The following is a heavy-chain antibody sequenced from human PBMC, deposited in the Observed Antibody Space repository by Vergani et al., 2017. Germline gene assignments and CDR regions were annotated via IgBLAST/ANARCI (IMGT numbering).Heavy chain of an antibody. CDR3: ARGRKDYGDYVFPDYYYYYYMDV. Sequence: QVQLQESGPGLVKPSQTLSLTCTVSGGSISSGSYYWSWIRQPAGKGLEWIGRIYISGSTNYNPSLKSRVTISVDTSKNQFSLKLSSVTAADTAVYYCARGRKDYGDYVFPDYYYYYYMDVWGKGTTVTVSS. D-gene: IGHD4-17*01. J-gene: IGHJ6*03. CDR1: GGSISSGSYY. CDR2: IYISGST. V-gene: IGHV4-61*02.